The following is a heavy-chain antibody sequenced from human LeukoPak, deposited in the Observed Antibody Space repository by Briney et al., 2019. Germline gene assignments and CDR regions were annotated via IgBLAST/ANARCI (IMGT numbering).Heavy chain of an antibody. CDR1: GFTFSSYA. CDR3: AKGTEYYYDRSGYYLY. J-gene: IGHJ4*02. CDR2: ISGSGGST. D-gene: IGHD3-22*01. V-gene: IGHV3-23*01. Sequence: GRSLRLSCAASGFTFSSYAMSWVRQAPGKGLEWVSVISGSGGSTYYADSVKGRFTISRDNSKNTLYLQMNSLRAEDTAVYYCAKGTEYYYDRSGYYLYWGQGTLVTVSS.